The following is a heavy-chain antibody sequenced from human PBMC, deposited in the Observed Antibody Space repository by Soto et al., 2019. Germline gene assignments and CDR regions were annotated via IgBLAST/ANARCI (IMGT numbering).Heavy chain of an antibody. CDR2: IYPADSDT. CDR1: GYSYTNYW. CDR3: ATYTVVPAATYGMDV. J-gene: IGHJ6*02. D-gene: IGHD2-2*01. V-gene: IGHV5-51*01. Sequence: SVKGCSEGSGYSYTNYWIVSVRKMPGKGLEWMGIIYPADSDTRYSPSFQGQVTISADKSISTAYLQWSSLKASDTAMYYCATYTVVPAATYGMDVWGQGTTVTVSS.